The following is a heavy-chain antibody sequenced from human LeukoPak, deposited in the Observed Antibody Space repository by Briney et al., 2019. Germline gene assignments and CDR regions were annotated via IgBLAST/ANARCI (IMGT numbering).Heavy chain of an antibody. J-gene: IGHJ4*02. Sequence: GGSLRLSCAASGFTFSSYWMSWVRQAPGKGLEWVANIKQDGSEKYYVDSVKGRFSISRDNAKNSMYLQMNSLRAEDTAVYYCASRTPVEMATIDDYWGQGTLVTVSS. CDR2: IKQDGSEK. V-gene: IGHV3-7*01. D-gene: IGHD5-24*01. CDR1: GFTFSSYW. CDR3: ASRTPVEMATIDDY.